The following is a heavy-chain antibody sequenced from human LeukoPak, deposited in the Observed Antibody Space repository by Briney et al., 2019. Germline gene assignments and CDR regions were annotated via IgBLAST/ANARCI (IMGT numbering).Heavy chain of an antibody. CDR2: VRQDGSET. V-gene: IGHV3-7*01. J-gene: IGHJ4*02. CDR1: GFTFSSYS. D-gene: IGHD6-19*01. Sequence: GGSLRLSCAASGFTFSSYSMNWVRQPPGKGLEWVANVRQDGSETYYVDSVKGRFTISRDNTKNSLYLQVNSLRAEDTAVYYCARPPYSGGWYLMFWGQGTLVTVSS. CDR3: ARPPYSGGWYLMF.